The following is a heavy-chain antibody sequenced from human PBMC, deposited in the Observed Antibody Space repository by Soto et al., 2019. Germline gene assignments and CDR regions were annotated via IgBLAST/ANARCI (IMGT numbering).Heavy chain of an antibody. D-gene: IGHD5-12*01. CDR2: FDPEDGET. CDR3: ATTMVATRRYYYYGMDV. J-gene: IGHJ6*02. CDR1: GYTLTELS. V-gene: IGHV1-24*01. Sequence: QVQLVQSGAEVKKPGASVKVSCKVSGYTLTELSMHWVRQAPGKGLEWMGGFDPEDGETIYAQKFQGRVTMTEDTSXDXVYMELSSLRSEDTAVYYCATTMVATRRYYYYGMDVWGQGTTVTVSS.